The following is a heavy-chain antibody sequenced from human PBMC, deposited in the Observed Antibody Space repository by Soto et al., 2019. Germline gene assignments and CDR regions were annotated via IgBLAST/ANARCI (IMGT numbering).Heavy chain of an antibody. Sequence: QVQLQESGPGLVKPSEILSLTCTVSGGSISSYYWSWIRQPPGKGLEWIGYIYYSGSTNYNPSLKSRVTISVDTSKNQFSLKLSSVTAADTAVYYCARDQGDAFDIWGQGTMVTVSS. V-gene: IGHV4-59*01. J-gene: IGHJ3*02. CDR2: IYYSGST. CDR3: ARDQGDAFDI. CDR1: GGSISSYY.